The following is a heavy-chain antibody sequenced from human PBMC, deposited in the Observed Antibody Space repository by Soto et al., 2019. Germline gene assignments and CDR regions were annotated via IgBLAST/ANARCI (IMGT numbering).Heavy chain of an antibody. D-gene: IGHD3-10*01. Sequence: QVQLVESGGGVVQPGRSLRLSCAASGFTFSSYAMHWVRQAPGKGLEWVAVISYDGSNKYYADSVKGRFTISRDNSKNXLXXQMNSLRAEDTAVYYCARGKRQGVRTKDYYYGMDVWGQGTTVTVSS. CDR1: GFTFSSYA. CDR3: ARGKRQGVRTKDYYYGMDV. CDR2: ISYDGSNK. J-gene: IGHJ6*02. V-gene: IGHV3-30-3*01.